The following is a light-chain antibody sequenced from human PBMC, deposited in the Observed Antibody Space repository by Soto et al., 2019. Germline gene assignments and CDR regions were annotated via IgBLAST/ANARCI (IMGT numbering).Light chain of an antibody. CDR1: QTVAFSQ. CDR2: AGS. CDR3: QSFGGSPYI. V-gene: IGKV3D-20*01. Sequence: EIVLTQSPATLSLSPGERATLSCGASQTVAFSQIAWYQQRPGLAPRLLIYAGSNRATGIPDRFTGSGSGTDFPLTISRVEPEDFAVYYCQSFGGSPYIFGQGTKVEIK. J-gene: IGKJ2*01.